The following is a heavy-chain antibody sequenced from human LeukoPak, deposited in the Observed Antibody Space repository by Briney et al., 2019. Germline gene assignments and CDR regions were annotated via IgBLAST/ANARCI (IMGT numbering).Heavy chain of an antibody. D-gene: IGHD5-24*01. CDR2: INAGNGNT. CDR3: AYLTEMATFDY. V-gene: IGHV1-3*01. J-gene: IGHJ4*02. CDR1: GYTFTSYA. Sequence: ASVKVSCKASGYTFTSYAMHWVRQAPGQRLEWMGWINAGNGNTKYLQKFQGRVTITRDTSASTTYMELSSLRSEDTAVYYCAYLTEMATFDYWGQGTLVTVSS.